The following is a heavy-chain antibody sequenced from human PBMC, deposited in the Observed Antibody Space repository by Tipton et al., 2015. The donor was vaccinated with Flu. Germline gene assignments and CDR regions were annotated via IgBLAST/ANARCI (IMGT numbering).Heavy chain of an antibody. CDR2: IWPDDSDT. CDR1: GYSFTTYW. D-gene: IGHD5-12*01. V-gene: IGHV5-51*01. Sequence: QLVQFGAEVKKPGESMKISCRGSGYSFTTYWIGWVRQMPGKGLEWMGIIWPDDSDTRYSPSFQGKVTISADKSISTAYLQWSSLKASDTAMYYCARGPAGYGYFDYWGQGTLATVSS. CDR3: ARGPAGYGYFDY. J-gene: IGHJ4*02.